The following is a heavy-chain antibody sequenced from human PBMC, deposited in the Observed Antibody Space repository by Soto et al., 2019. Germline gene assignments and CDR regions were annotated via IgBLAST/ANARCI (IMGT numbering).Heavy chain of an antibody. CDR3: ARQGIAAAGGDD. V-gene: IGHV4-39*01. J-gene: IGHJ4*02. CDR2: IYYSGST. Sequence: SETLSLTCTVSGGSISSSSYYWGWIRQPPGKGLEWIGSIYYSGSTYYNPSLKSRVTISVDTSKNQFSLKLSSVTAADTAVYYCARQGIAAAGGDDWGQGTLVTVSS. CDR1: GGSISSSSYY. D-gene: IGHD6-13*01.